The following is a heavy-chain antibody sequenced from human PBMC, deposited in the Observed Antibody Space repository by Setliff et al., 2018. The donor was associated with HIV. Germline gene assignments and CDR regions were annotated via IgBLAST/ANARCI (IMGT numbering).Heavy chain of an antibody. CDR3: ARGGTRGDYYYYMDV. V-gene: IGHV1-18*01. D-gene: IGHD3-10*01. CDR2: ISAYNGNT. Sequence: GVSVKVSCKASGYTITTYGIIWVRQAPGQGLEWMGWISAYNGNTNYAQKLQGRVTMTTDTSTTTAYMELRSLRSDDTAVYYCARGGTRGDYYYYMDVWGKGTTVTV. J-gene: IGHJ6*03. CDR1: GYTITTYG.